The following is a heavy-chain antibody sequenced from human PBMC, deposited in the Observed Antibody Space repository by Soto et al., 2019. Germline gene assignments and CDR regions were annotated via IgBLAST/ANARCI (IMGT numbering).Heavy chain of an antibody. CDR2: IKQDGSEK. J-gene: IGHJ4*02. V-gene: IGHV3-7*01. CDR3: VRDWKHYYDSSGYYDVDY. Sequence: GGSLRLSCAASGFTFSSYWMSWVRQAPGKGLEWVANIKQDGSEKYYVDTVKGRFTISRDNAKNSLYLQMNSLRAEDTAVYYCVRDWKHYYDSSGYYDVDYWGQGTLVTVSS. CDR1: GFTFSSYW. D-gene: IGHD3-22*01.